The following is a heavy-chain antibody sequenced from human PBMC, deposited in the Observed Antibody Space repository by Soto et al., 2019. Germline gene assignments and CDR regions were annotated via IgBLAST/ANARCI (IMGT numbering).Heavy chain of an antibody. Sequence: QVQLVQSGAQVKKPGASVKVSCKASGYTFTLYTIHWVRQAPGQSLEWMGWINAGNGYTKYSQNFQGRVTITRDTSASTVYMEIGSLTSEDTGVFYCARVQYSGNDLKLAFDIVGQGTTVTVSS. CDR2: INAGNGYT. CDR1: GYTFTLYT. D-gene: IGHD5-12*01. CDR3: ARVQYSGNDLKLAFDI. V-gene: IGHV1-3*01. J-gene: IGHJ3*02.